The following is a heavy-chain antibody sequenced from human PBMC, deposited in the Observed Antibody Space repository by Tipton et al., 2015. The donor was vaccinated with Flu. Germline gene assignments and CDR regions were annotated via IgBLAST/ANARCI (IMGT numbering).Heavy chain of an antibody. D-gene: IGHD4-11*01. CDR1: GDSMRSDYF. CDR2: IHYSGSP. CDR3: ARRDHSNYVSDPKNWFDR. Sequence: TLSLTCTVSGDSMRSDYFWAWIRQAPGKGLEWIGNIHYSGSPHYNPSLKSRVTITVDTSKNQFSLRLSSMSAADTAVYYCARRDHSNYVSDPKNWFDRWGQGTLVTVSS. V-gene: IGHV4-38-2*02. J-gene: IGHJ5*02.